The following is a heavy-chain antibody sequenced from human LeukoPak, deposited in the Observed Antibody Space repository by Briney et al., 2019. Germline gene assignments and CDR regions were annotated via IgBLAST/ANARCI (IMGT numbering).Heavy chain of an antibody. CDR2: ISSSSSYI. J-gene: IGHJ4*02. D-gene: IGHD5-18*01. Sequence: PGGSLRLSCAASGFTFSSYSMNWVRQAPGKGLEWVSSISSSSSYIYYADSVKGRFTISRDNSKNTLYLQMNSLRAEDTAVYYCAKNKWDTAMVMRLDYWGQGTLVTVSS. CDR3: AKNKWDTAMVMRLDY. CDR1: GFTFSSYS. V-gene: IGHV3-21*04.